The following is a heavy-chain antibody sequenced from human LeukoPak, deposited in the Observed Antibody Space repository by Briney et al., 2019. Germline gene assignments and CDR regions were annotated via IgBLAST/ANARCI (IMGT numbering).Heavy chain of an antibody. CDR3: ARGGRDFWSGYLDWFDP. Sequence: SETLSLTCTVSGGSFSSYYWSWIRQPPGKGLEWIGYIYYSGSTNYNPSLKSRVTISVDTSKNQFSLKLSSVTAADTAVYYCARGGRDFWSGYLDWFDPWGQGTLVTVSS. CDR1: GGSFSSYY. CDR2: IYYSGST. J-gene: IGHJ5*02. D-gene: IGHD3-3*01. V-gene: IGHV4-59*01.